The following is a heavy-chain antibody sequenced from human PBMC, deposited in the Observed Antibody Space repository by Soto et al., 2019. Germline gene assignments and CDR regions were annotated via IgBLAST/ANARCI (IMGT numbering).Heavy chain of an antibody. CDR3: ARPEYSSSSYGMDV. Sequence: GGSLRLSCAASGFTFSSHSMNWVRQAPGKGLEWVSSISSSSSNIYYADSVKGRFTISRDNAKNSLYLQMNSLRDEDTAVYYCARPEYSSSSYGMDVWGQGTTVTVSS. V-gene: IGHV3-48*02. CDR2: ISSSSSNI. CDR1: GFTFSSHS. J-gene: IGHJ6*02. D-gene: IGHD6-6*01.